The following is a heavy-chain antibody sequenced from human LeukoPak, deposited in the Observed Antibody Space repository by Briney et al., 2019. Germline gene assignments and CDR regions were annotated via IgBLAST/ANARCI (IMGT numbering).Heavy chain of an antibody. Sequence: SETLSLTCTVSGGSIGSYYWSWIRQPPGKGLEWIGYIYYSGSTNYNPSLMSRVTISIDTSRNQFSLKLTSVTAADTAVYYCARHAAVAGTAFDYWGQGTLVTVSS. CDR1: GGSIGSYY. CDR3: ARHAAVAGTAFDY. V-gene: IGHV4-59*08. D-gene: IGHD6-19*01. CDR2: IYYSGST. J-gene: IGHJ4*02.